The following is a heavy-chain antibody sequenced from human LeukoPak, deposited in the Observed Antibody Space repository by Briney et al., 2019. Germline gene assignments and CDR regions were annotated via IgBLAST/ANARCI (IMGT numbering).Heavy chain of an antibody. D-gene: IGHD3-22*01. Sequence: SETLSLTCTVSGGSISSSSYYWGWIRQPPGKGLEWIGSIYYSGSTYYNPSLKSRVTISVDKSKNQFSLKLSSVTAADTAVYYCARLAMSYYYDSSGRYYFDYWGQGTLVTVSS. V-gene: IGHV4-39*07. CDR3: ARLAMSYYYDSSGRYYFDY. CDR1: GGSISSSSYY. CDR2: IYYSGST. J-gene: IGHJ4*02.